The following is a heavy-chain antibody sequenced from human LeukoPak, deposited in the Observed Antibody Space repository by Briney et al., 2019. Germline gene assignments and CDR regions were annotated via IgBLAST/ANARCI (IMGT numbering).Heavy chain of an antibody. CDR1: GGSISSNSYY. J-gene: IGHJ3*02. D-gene: IGHD4-23*01. CDR3: ARGNYGGNSDDAFDI. Sequence: PSETLSLTCAVSGGSISSNSYYWGWIRQPPGKGLEWIGYIYYSGSTHYNPSLKSRVTISVDTSKTQFSLKLSSVTAADTAVYYCARGNYGGNSDDAFDIWGQGTMVTVSS. V-gene: IGHV4-61*05. CDR2: IYYSGST.